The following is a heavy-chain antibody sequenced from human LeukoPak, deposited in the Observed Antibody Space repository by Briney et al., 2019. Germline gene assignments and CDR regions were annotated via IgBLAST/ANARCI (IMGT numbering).Heavy chain of an antibody. CDR1: GFTFSNYA. J-gene: IGHJ3*01. D-gene: IGHD6-25*01. CDR3: ARCSAAEAFDL. CDR2: FWYDGSRQ. Sequence: GGSLRLSCAASGFTFSNYAMHWVRQAPGKGLEWVAVFWYDGSRQYYADSVKGRFTISRDNSMSTLYLQMNSLRAEDTAAYFCARCSAAEAFDLWGQGTMVIVSS. V-gene: IGHV3-33*08.